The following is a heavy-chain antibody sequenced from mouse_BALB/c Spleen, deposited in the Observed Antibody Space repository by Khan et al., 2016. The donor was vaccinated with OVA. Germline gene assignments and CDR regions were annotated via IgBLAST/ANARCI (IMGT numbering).Heavy chain of an antibody. J-gene: IGHJ3*01. Sequence: VQLQQSGAELARPGASVKLSCKASGYTFTDYYINWMRQRTGQGLEWIGEIYPGSDNIFYNEKFKGKATLTADKSSRTAYMQLSSLTSEDSAVYFCAREWAAWFPYWGQGTLVTVSA. CDR1: GYTFTDYY. CDR2: IYPGSDNI. V-gene: IGHV1-77*01. CDR3: AREWAAWFPY.